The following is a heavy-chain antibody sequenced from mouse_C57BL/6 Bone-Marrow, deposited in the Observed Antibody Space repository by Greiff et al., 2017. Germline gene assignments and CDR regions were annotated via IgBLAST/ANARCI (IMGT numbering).Heavy chain of an antibody. CDR3: ARDGPGGAY. J-gene: IGHJ3*01. Sequence: VQLQQSGAELARPGASVKLSCKASGYTFTSYGISWVKQRTGQGLEWIGEIYPRSGNTYYNEKFKGKATLTADQSSSTAYMELRSLTSEDSAVYFCARDGPGGAYWGQGTLVTVSA. CDR2: IYPRSGNT. CDR1: GYTFTSYG. D-gene: IGHD1-2*01. V-gene: IGHV1-81*01.